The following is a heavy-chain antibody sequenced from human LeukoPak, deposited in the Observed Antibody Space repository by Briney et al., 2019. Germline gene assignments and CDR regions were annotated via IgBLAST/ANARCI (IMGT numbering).Heavy chain of an antibody. Sequence: ASVKVSCKASGYTFTSYGISWVRQAPGQGLEWMGWISAYNGHTNYAQKLQGRVTMTTDTSTSTAYMELRSLRSDDTAVYYCARDSVWFGEPRIDYWGQGTLVTVSS. CDR2: ISAYNGHT. D-gene: IGHD3-10*01. J-gene: IGHJ4*02. CDR1: GYTFTSYG. CDR3: ARDSVWFGEPRIDY. V-gene: IGHV1-18*01.